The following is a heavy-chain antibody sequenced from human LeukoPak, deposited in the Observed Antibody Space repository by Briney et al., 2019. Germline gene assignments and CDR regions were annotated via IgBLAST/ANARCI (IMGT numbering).Heavy chain of an antibody. V-gene: IGHV4-34*01. J-gene: IGHJ4*02. D-gene: IGHD2-21*02. Sequence: PSETLPLTCAVYGGSFSDFYWSWLRQPPGKGLEWIGEINHSGSTNYSPSLKSRVTISVDTSKNQFSLKLSSVTAADTAVYYCARVVVTATPLWYFDYWGQGTLVTVSS. CDR3: ARVVVTATPLWYFDY. CDR2: INHSGST. CDR1: GGSFSDFY.